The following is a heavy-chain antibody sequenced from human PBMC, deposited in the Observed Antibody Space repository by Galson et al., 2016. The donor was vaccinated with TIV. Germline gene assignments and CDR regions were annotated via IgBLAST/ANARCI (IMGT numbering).Heavy chain of an antibody. J-gene: IGHJ4*02. D-gene: IGHD6-19*01. CDR3: ARDDGYTSGSDY. V-gene: IGHV1-2*04. Sequence: SVKVSCKASGYTFSDYYMHWVRQAPGQGLEWMGWINPNTGGTNYAQKFQGWVSTTRDTSINTAYMELSRLKSDDTAVYYCARDDGYTSGSDYWGQGTQVTVSS. CDR1: GYTFSDYY. CDR2: INPNTGGT.